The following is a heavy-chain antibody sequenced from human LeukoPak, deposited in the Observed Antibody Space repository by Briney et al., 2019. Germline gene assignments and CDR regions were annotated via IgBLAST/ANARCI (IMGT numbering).Heavy chain of an antibody. D-gene: IGHD3-22*01. J-gene: IGHJ4*02. V-gene: IGHV3-21*01. CDR1: GFTFSSYS. CDR2: ISSSSSYI. CDR3: ARARSTYYDSSGYRILAYDY. Sequence: GGSLRLSCAASGFTFSSYSMNWVRQAPGKGLEWVSSISSSSSYIYYADSVKGRFTISRDNAKNSLYLQMNSLRAEDTAVYYCARARSTYYDSSGYRILAYDYWGQGTLVTVSS.